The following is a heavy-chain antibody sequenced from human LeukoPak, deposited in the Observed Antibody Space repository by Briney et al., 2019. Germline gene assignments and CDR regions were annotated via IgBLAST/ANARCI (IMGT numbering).Heavy chain of an antibody. V-gene: IGHV3-23*01. CDR3: AKFNMPYCSSTSCYTFDY. CDR1: GFTFSSYA. D-gene: IGHD2-2*02. Sequence: GGSLRLSCAASGFTFSSYAMSWVRQAPGKGLEWVSAISGSGGSTYYADSVKGRFTISRDNSKNTLYLQMNSLRAGDTAVYYCAKFNMPYCSSTSCYTFDYWGQGTLVTVSS. CDR2: ISGSGGST. J-gene: IGHJ4*02.